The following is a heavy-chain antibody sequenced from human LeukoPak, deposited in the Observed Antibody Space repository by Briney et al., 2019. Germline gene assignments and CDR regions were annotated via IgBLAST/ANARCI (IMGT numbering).Heavy chain of an antibody. J-gene: IGHJ4*02. D-gene: IGHD4-17*01. Sequence: GGTLRLSCAASGFTFSSYAMSWVRQAPGKGLEWVSAVSGSGGSTYYADPVKGRFTISRDNSKNTLYLQMNSLRAEATAVYYCSKAQITVTTLDYWGQGTLVTVSS. CDR2: VSGSGGST. V-gene: IGHV3-23*01. CDR1: GFTFSSYA. CDR3: SKAQITVTTLDY.